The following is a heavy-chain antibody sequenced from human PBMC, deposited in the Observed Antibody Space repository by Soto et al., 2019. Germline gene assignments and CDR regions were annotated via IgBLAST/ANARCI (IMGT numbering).Heavy chain of an antibody. CDR2: IYYSGST. Sequence: SETLSLTCTVSGGSISSSSYYWCWIRQPPGKGLEWIGSIYYSGSTYYNPSLKSRVTISVDTSKNQFSLKLSSVTAADTAVYYCARGYCSGGSCYRYWGQGSQVTVSS. V-gene: IGHV4-39*01. J-gene: IGHJ4*02. CDR3: ARGYCSGGSCYRY. D-gene: IGHD2-15*01. CDR1: GGSISSSSYY.